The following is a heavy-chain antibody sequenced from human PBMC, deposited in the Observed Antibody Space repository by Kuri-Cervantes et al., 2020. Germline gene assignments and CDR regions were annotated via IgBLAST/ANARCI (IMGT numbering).Heavy chain of an antibody. CDR2: IGTAGDT. J-gene: IGHJ4*02. V-gene: IGHV3-13*01. CDR1: GFTVSSYD. CDR3: ARDSSGWTRAGPDFDY. Sequence: GESLKISCAASGFTVSSYDMHWGRQATGKGLEWVSAIGTAGDTYYPGSVKGRFTISRENAKNSLYLQMNSLRAEDTAVYYCARDSSGWTRAGPDFDYWGQGTLVTVSS. D-gene: IGHD6-19*01.